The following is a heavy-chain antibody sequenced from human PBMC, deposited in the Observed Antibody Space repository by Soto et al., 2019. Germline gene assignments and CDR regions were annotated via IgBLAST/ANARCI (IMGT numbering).Heavy chain of an antibody. Sequence: SLTLSCAAAGFPFDYDTMRCVRQARVKGLEWVSGISWNSGSIGYADSVTGRFTISRDNAKNSLYLQMNSLRAEDTAFYYCAKVSHHCPGVAGVDYWGQGTLVTVSS. D-gene: IGHD6-19*01. CDR1: GFPFDYDT. CDR2: ISWNSGSI. V-gene: IGHV3-9*01. J-gene: IGHJ4*02. CDR3: AKVSHHCPGVAGVDY.